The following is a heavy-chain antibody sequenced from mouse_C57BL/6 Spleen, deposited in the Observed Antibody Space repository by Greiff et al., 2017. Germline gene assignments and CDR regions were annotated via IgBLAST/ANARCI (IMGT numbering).Heavy chain of an antibody. CDR1: GYTFTSYW. Sequence: VQLQQPGAELVKPGASVKLSCKASGYTFTSYWMHWVKQRPGQGLEWIGMIHPNSGSTNYNEKFKSKATLTVDKSSSTAYMQLSSLTSEDSAVYYCAIYYSNYLYYFDYWGQGTTLTVSS. J-gene: IGHJ2*01. CDR3: AIYYSNYLYYFDY. D-gene: IGHD2-5*01. CDR2: IHPNSGST. V-gene: IGHV1-64*01.